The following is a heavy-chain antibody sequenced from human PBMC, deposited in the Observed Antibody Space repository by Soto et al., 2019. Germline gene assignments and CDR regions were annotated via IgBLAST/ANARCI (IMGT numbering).Heavy chain of an antibody. J-gene: IGHJ4*02. CDR2: IYYSGST. D-gene: IGHD5-18*01. V-gene: IGHV4-61*01. CDR3: AGNEDTAMGSPVDY. CDR1: EFSVGDGICY. Sequence: SELQCHTCTFAEFSVGDGICYWSWIRKPPGKGLEWIGYIYYSGSTNYNPSLKSRVTISVDTSKNQFSLKLSSVTAADTAVYYCAGNEDTAMGSPVDYWGQGTLVNVSS.